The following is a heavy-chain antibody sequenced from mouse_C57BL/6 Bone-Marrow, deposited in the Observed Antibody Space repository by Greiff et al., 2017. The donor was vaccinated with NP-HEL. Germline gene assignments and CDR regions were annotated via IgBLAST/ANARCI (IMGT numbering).Heavy chain of an antibody. J-gene: IGHJ1*03. CDR2: IYPGGGYT. D-gene: IGHD4-1*01. CDR3: ARGGNWDVGYWYFDV. V-gene: IGHV1-63*01. CDR1: GYTFTNYW. Sequence: QVQLQQSGAELVRPGTSVKMSCKASGYTFTNYWIGWAKQRPGHGLEWIGDIYPGGGYTNYNEKFKGKATLTADKSSSTAYMQFSSLTSEDSAIYYCARGGNWDVGYWYFDVWGTGTTVTVSS.